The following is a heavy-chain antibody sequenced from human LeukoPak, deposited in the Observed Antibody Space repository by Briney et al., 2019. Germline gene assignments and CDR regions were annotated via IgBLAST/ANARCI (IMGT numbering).Heavy chain of an antibody. D-gene: IGHD3-3*01. CDR1: GFTVSSNY. CDR2: IYSGGST. V-gene: IGHV3-66*01. J-gene: IGHJ6*02. CDR3: ARGKGPLRFLEWSPV. Sequence: GGSLRLSCAASGFTVSSNYMSWVRQAPGKGLEWVSVIYSGGSTYYADSVKGRFTISRDNSKNTLYLQMNSLRAEDAAVYYCARGKGPLRFLEWSPVWGQGTTVTVSS.